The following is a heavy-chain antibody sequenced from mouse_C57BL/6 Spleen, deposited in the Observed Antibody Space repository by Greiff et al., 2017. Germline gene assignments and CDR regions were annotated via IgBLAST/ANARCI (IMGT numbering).Heavy chain of an antibody. CDR3: ARDEAYYSNPWFAY. V-gene: IGHV5-4*01. D-gene: IGHD2-5*01. Sequence: EVQLVESGGGLVKPGGSLKLSCAASGFTFSSYAMSWVRQTPEKRLEWVATISDGGSYTYYPDNVKGRFTISRDNAKNNLYLQMSHLKSEDTAMYYCARDEAYYSNPWFAYWGQGTLVTVSA. CDR1: GFTFSSYA. CDR2: ISDGGSYT. J-gene: IGHJ3*01.